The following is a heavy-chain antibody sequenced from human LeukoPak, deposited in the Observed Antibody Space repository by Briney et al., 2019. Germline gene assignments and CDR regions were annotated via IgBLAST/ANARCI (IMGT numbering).Heavy chain of an antibody. J-gene: IGHJ4*02. Sequence: PSETLSLTXTVSGGSISSSSYYWGWIRQPPGKGLEWIGSIYYSGSTYYNPSLKSRVTISVDASKNQFSLKLSSVTAADTAVYYCARRYYCSSTSCYWNYWGQGTLVTVSS. CDR1: GGSISSSSYY. CDR2: IYYSGST. D-gene: IGHD2-2*01. CDR3: ARRYYCSSTSCYWNY. V-gene: IGHV4-39*01.